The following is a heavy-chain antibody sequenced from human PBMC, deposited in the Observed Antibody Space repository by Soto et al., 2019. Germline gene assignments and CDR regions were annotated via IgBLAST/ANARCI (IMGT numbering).Heavy chain of an antibody. CDR3: GRDQYCSSSTCFGYGDV. V-gene: IGHV1-69*04. CDR2: IIPLHGIT. Sequence: QARLVQSGTEVKKPGSSVEVSCQASGDTFSRSITWIRQAPGQGPERVGRIIPLHGITDYAQKFRGRLMITADTSANTAYMYLSSLTTEDTALYYCGRDQYCSSSTCFGYGDVWGTGTAVIVSS. CDR1: GDTFSRS. J-gene: IGHJ6*03. D-gene: IGHD2-15*01.